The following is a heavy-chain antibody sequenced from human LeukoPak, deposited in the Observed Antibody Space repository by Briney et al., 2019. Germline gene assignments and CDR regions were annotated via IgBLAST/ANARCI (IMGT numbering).Heavy chain of an antibody. CDR2: ISSSSSYI. Sequence: KPGGSLRLSCAASGFTFSSYSMNWVRQAPGKGLEWVSSISSSSSYIYYAGSVKGRFTISRDNAKNSLYLQMNSLRAEDTAVYYCARGFPRPNDWYPWYFDYWGQGTLVTVSS. CDR3: ARGFPRPNDWYPWYFDY. D-gene: IGHD1-1*01. CDR1: GFTFSSYS. V-gene: IGHV3-21*01. J-gene: IGHJ4*02.